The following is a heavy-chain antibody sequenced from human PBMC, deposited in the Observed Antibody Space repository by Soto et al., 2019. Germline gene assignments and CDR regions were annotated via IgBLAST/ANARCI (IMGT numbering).Heavy chain of an antibody. D-gene: IGHD2-15*01. J-gene: IGHJ4*02. CDR3: SRDVVVGAKALNY. CDR1: GFTFSNYW. CDR2: IKEDGSEK. V-gene: IGHV3-7*01. Sequence: GGSLRLSCAASGFTFSNYWITWVRQAAGKGLEWVANIKEDGSEKHYVDSVKGRFTISSDNAKNSLYLQMNSLRVEDTAVYFCSRDVVVGAKALNYWGQGALVTVSS.